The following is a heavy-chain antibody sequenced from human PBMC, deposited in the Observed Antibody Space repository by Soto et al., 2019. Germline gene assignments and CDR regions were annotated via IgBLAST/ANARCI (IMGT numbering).Heavy chain of an antibody. CDR1: GFTFSSYG. Sequence: GGSLRLSCAASGFTFSSYGMHWVRQAPGKGLEWVAVISYDGSNKYYADSVKGRFTISRDNSKNTLYLQMNSLRAEDTAVYYCARATMVRGVPSYYYYYMDVWGKGTTVTVSS. CDR3: ARATMVRGVPSYYYYYMDV. V-gene: IGHV3-30*03. D-gene: IGHD3-10*01. J-gene: IGHJ6*03. CDR2: ISYDGSNK.